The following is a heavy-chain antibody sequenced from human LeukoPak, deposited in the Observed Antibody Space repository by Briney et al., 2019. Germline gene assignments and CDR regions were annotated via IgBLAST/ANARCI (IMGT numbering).Heavy chain of an antibody. CDR1: GFTVSSNY. V-gene: IGHV3-53*01. CDR2: ICSGGST. J-gene: IGHJ4*02. Sequence: GGSLRLSCAASGFTVSSNYMSWVRQAPGKGLEWVSVICSGGSTYYADSVKGRFTISRDNSKNTLYLQMNSLRAEDTAVYYCTAGSYYSPDYWGQGTLVTVSS. D-gene: IGHD1-26*01. CDR3: TAGSYYSPDY.